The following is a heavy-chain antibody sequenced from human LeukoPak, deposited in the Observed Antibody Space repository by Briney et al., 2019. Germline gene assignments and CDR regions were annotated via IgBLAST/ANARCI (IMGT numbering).Heavy chain of an antibody. CDR1: GGSISSYY. J-gene: IGHJ3*02. V-gene: IGHV4-59*08. CDR2: IYYSGST. CDR3: ARLEGCVDAFDI. Sequence: SETLSLTCTVSGGSISSYYWSWIRQPPGKGLEWIGYIYYSGSTNYNPSLKSRVTISVDTSKNQFSLKLSSVTAADTAVYYCARLEGCVDAFDIWGQGAMVTVSS. D-gene: IGHD2-15*01.